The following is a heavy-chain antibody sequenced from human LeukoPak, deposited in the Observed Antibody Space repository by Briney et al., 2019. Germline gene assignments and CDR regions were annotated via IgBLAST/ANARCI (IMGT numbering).Heavy chain of an antibody. CDR2: ISGYNGNT. D-gene: IGHD6-13*01. J-gene: IGHJ4*02. CDR3: ARGHGQQLVRSW. Sequence: ASVKVSCKASGYTFTGYYMHWVRQAPGQGLEWMGWISGYNGNTDYAQNLQGRVTMTTDTSTSTAYMELRSLRSDDTAVYYCARGHGQQLVRSWWGQGTLVTVSS. V-gene: IGHV1-18*04. CDR1: GYTFTGYY.